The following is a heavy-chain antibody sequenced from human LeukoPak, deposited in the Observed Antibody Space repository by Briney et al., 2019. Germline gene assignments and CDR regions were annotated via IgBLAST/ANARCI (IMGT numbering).Heavy chain of an antibody. CDR2: IWYDGSNK. CDR3: ARDYYGSGSYYTPFGY. V-gene: IGHV3-33*01. Sequence: GGSLRLSCAASGFTFSSYGMHWVRQAPGKGLEWVAVIWYDGSNKYYADSVKGRFTISRDNSKNTLYLQMNSLRAEDTAVYYCARDYYGSGSYYTPFGYWGQGTLVTVSS. J-gene: IGHJ4*02. D-gene: IGHD3-10*01. CDR1: GFTFSSYG.